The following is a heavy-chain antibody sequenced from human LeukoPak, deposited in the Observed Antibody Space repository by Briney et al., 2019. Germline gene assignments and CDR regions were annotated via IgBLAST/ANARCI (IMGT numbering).Heavy chain of an antibody. D-gene: IGHD4-17*01. J-gene: IGHJ5*02. CDR3: ARRDYGYNWFDP. Sequence: GASPKISCNGSGYSFTSCWISWVLQMPPQSLEWMGGFDPSYSYTNYSPSFQGQVTISADKSINNPYLQRSSLNASDTAVYYCARRDYGYNWFDPWGHGTLVTVSS. V-gene: IGHV5-10-1*04. CDR2: FDPSYSYT. CDR1: GYSFTSCW.